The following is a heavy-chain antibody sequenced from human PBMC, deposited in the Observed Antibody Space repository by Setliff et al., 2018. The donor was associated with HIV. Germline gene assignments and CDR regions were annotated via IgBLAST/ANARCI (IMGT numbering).Heavy chain of an antibody. V-gene: IGHV1-3*01. Sequence: ASVKVSCKASGYTFTGYAIHWVRQAPGQRLEWMGLINADNDNTKYSQKFQGRVTITRDTSASTAYMELSSLRSEDTAVYYCARSLAGLLWFGELLSTLEYYYGMDVWGQGTTVTVSS. J-gene: IGHJ6*02. CDR1: GYTFTGYA. D-gene: IGHD3-10*01. CDR2: INADNDNT. CDR3: ARSLAGLLWFGELLSTLEYYYGMDV.